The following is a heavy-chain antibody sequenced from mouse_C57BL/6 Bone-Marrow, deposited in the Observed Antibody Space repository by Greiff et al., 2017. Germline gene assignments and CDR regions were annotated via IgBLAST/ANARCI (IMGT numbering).Heavy chain of an antibody. J-gene: IGHJ4*01. CDR2: IYPGDGDT. D-gene: IGHD2-3*01. Sequence: QVQLQQSGAELVKPGASVKISCKASGYAFSSYWMNWVKQRPGKGLEWIGQIYPGDGDTNYNGKFKGKATLTADKSYSTAYMQLSSLTSEDSAVYFCARTVFDGYYVNAMDYWGQGTSVTVSS. V-gene: IGHV1-80*01. CDR1: GYAFSSYW. CDR3: ARTVFDGYYVNAMDY.